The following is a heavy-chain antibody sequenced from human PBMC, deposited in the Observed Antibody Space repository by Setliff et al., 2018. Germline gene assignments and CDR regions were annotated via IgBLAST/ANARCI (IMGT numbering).Heavy chain of an antibody. Sequence: PSETLSLTCTVSGGSVNSRYWTWIRQPAGKGLEWIGHWYTSGITNYNPSLKSQVTISVDTSKNQFSLKLSSVTAADTAVFFCARGQNSYHPGSWGPLYDHWGQGTQVTVSS. CDR2: WYTSGIT. CDR1: GGSVNSRY. CDR3: ARGQNSYHPGSWGPLYDH. V-gene: IGHV4-4*07. J-gene: IGHJ4*02. D-gene: IGHD3-10*01.